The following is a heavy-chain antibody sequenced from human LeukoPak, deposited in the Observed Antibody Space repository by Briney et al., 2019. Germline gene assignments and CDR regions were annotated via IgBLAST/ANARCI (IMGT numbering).Heavy chain of an antibody. J-gene: IGHJ3*02. D-gene: IGHD6-13*01. CDR2: INPNSGGT. V-gene: IGHV1-2*04. CDR1: GYTFTGYY. Sequence: GSVQVSCKACGYTFTGYYLHWVRQPPGQGLEWMGWINPNSGGTNYAQKFQGWVTMNRDTSISTAYMELSRLRSDDTAVYYCARDLGYSSRQSGDAFDIWGQGTMVTVSS. CDR3: ARDLGYSSRQSGDAFDI.